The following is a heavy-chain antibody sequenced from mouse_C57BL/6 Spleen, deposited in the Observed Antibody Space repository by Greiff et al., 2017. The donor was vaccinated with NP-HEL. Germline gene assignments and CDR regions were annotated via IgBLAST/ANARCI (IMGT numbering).Heavy chain of an antibody. J-gene: IGHJ4*01. CDR3: ARSRTKTVANCAMDD. CDR2: IFPGSGST. D-gene: IGHD1-1*01. Sequence: VQLQQSGPELVKPGASVKISCKASGYTFTDYYINWVKQRPGQGLEWIGWIFPGSGSTYYNEKFKGKATFTVDTSSSTAYMLLSSLTSEDSAVYFCARSRTKTVANCAMDDWGQGTSVTVSS. V-gene: IGHV1-75*01. CDR1: GYTFTDYY.